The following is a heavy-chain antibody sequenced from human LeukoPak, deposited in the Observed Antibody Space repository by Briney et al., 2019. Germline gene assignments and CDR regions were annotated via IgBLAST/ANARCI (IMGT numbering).Heavy chain of an antibody. Sequence: GGSLRLSCAASGFTFSNAWMSWVRQAPGKGLEWVGRIKSKTDGGTTDYAAPVKGRFTISRDDSKNTLYLQMNSLKTEDTAVYYCTTDRGRGSYYYYYYGMDVRGQGTTVTVSS. CDR2: IKSKTDGGTT. D-gene: IGHD1-26*01. V-gene: IGHV3-15*01. CDR1: GFTFSNAW. J-gene: IGHJ6*02. CDR3: TTDRGRGSYYYYYYGMDV.